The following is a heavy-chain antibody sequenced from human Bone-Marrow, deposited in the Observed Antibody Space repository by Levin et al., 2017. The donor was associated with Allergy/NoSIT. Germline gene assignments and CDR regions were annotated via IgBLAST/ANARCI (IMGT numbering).Heavy chain of an antibody. D-gene: IGHD3-3*01. CDR1: KSTFTNNN. CDR3: AREVAIFGVISEFDP. Sequence: ASVKVSCKAPKSTFTNNNIHWVRQATGQGLEWMGWMSPKTGDTGYAEKFKGRVTMTRDTSILTAYMALSSLTSEDTAVYYCAREVAIFGVISEFDPWGQGTLVTVSS. J-gene: IGHJ5*02. CDR2: MSPKTGDT. V-gene: IGHV1-8*01.